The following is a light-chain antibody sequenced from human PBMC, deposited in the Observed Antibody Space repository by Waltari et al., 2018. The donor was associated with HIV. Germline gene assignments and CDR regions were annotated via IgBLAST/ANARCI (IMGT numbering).Light chain of an antibody. V-gene: IGKV1-NL1*01. CDR2: ATS. CDR3: QQYYSSPIT. CDR1: QDISHS. J-gene: IGKJ5*01. Sequence: DIEMTQSPSSLPASEGDRVTISCRASQDISHSLAWYQQRPGKAPKLLLYATSRLETGVPSRFSGSGSGTDYTLTISSLQPEDFATYHCQQYYSSPITFGQGTRLEIK.